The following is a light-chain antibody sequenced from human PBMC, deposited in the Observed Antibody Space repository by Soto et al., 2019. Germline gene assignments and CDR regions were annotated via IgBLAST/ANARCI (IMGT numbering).Light chain of an antibody. CDR1: QNIEYY. Sequence: IQMTQSPPSLSASVGDRVTMTCRASQNIEYYLNWYQQKPGKAPRLLIFAVSSVQSGVPSRFRGSGSGTDFSLTIDGLRQDDFATYYCQQSYSTPLVFGPGTKV. J-gene: IGKJ3*01. V-gene: IGKV1-39*01. CDR3: QQSYSTPLV. CDR2: AVS.